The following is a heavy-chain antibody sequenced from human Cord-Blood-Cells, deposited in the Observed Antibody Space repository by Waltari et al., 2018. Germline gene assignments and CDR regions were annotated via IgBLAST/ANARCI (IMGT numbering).Heavy chain of an antibody. CDR1: GYTFTGYY. CDR2: INPNSGGT. CDR3: ARADGVSSSYWFDP. Sequence: QVQLVQSGAEVKKPGASVKVSCKASGYTFTGYYMHWVRQAPGQGLEWMGWINPNSGGTNYAQKFQGWVTMTRDTSISTAYMELSRLGSDDTAVYYCARADGVSSSYWFDPWGQGTLVTVSS. V-gene: IGHV1-2*04. D-gene: IGHD6-6*01. J-gene: IGHJ5*02.